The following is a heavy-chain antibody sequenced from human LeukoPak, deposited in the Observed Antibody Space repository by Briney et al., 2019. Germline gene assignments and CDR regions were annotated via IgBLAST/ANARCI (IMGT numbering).Heavy chain of an antibody. CDR1: GFTFSSYS. Sequence: SGGSLRLSCAASGFTFSSYSMNWVRQAPGKGLEWVSSISSSSSYIYYADSVKGRFTISRDNAKNSLYLQMNSLRAEDTAVYYCARQGGLGSYAAGSWFDPWGQGTLVTVPS. J-gene: IGHJ5*02. CDR3: ARQGGLGSYAAGSWFDP. V-gene: IGHV3-21*01. CDR2: ISSSSSYI. D-gene: IGHD1-26*01.